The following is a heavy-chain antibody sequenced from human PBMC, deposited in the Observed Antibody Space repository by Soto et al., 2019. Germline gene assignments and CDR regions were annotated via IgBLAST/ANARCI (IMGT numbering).Heavy chain of an antibody. J-gene: IGHJ5*02. Sequence: ETLSLTGAVSGYSISSGDYGGWLRQPPGKGLEWVGRIYHGGSTYYNPSLNSRVTLSIDMTNNHVSLILTSVTAADTAVYYCARVGPWVPYYYDSSPYTFENWFDPWGQGTLVTVSS. D-gene: IGHD3-22*01. CDR3: ARVGPWVPYYYDSSPYTFENWFDP. CDR2: IYHGGST. V-gene: IGHV4-38-2*01. CDR1: GYSISSGDY.